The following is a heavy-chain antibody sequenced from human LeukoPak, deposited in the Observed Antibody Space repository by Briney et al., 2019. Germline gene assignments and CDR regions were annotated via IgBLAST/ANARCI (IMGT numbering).Heavy chain of an antibody. Sequence: PGGSLRLSCAASGFAFNTYAMHWVRQAPGKGLEWVAVIWYDGNNRYYADSVKGRFTISRDNSKNTMYLQMNNLRAEDTAVYYCARAPLNYYGSGSYFDYWGQGTLVTVSS. CDR1: GFAFNTYA. CDR3: ARAPLNYYGSGSYFDY. D-gene: IGHD3-10*01. J-gene: IGHJ4*02. CDR2: IWYDGNNR. V-gene: IGHV3-33*01.